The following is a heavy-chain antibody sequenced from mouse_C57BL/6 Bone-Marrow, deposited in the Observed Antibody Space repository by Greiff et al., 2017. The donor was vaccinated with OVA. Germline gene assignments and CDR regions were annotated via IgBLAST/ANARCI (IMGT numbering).Heavy chain of an antibody. CDR2: INPSNGGI. V-gene: IGHV1-53*01. J-gene: IGHJ2*01. CDR1: GYTFTSYW. Sequence: QVQLQQPGTELVKPGASVKLSCKASGYTFTSYWMHWVKQRPGQGLEWIGNINPSNGGINYNEKFKSKATLTVDKSSSTAYMQRSSLTSEDSAVYYCARPIYYGKGGYFDYWGQGTTLTVSS. CDR3: ARPIYYGKGGYFDY. D-gene: IGHD2-1*01.